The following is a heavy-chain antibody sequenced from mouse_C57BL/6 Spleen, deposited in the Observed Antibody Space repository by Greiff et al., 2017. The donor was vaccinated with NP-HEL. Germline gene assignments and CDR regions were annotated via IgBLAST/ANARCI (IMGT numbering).Heavy chain of an antibody. CDR1: GFTFSSYG. CDR2: ISSGGSYT. Sequence: EVMLVESGGDLVKPGGSLKLSCAASGFTFSSYGMSWVRQTPDKRLEWVATISSGGSYTYYPDSVKGRFTISRDNAKNTLYLQMSSLKSEDTAMYCCARQGGSSYENYAMDYWGQGTSVTVSS. CDR3: ARQGGSSYENYAMDY. J-gene: IGHJ4*01. V-gene: IGHV5-6*01. D-gene: IGHD1-1*01.